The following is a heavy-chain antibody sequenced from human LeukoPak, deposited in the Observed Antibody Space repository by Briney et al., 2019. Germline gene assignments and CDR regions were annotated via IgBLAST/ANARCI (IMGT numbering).Heavy chain of an antibody. CDR2: IYYSGST. CDR3: ARQGGGFWYFDL. Sequence: PSETLSLTCTVSGFSISSYYWSWLRQPPGKGLEWIVYIYYSGSTNYNPSLKSRVTIPVDTSKQQFALKPSSVPAAHTAVYYCARQGGGFWYFDLWGGGTLVTVSS. J-gene: IGHJ2*01. V-gene: IGHV4-59*08. CDR1: GFSISSYY. D-gene: IGHD6-25*01.